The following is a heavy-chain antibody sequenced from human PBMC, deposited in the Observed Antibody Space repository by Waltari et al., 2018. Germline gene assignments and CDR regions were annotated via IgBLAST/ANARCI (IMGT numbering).Heavy chain of an antibody. CDR3: ARDSGQLDYMDV. J-gene: IGHJ6*03. Sequence: VQLVETGGGLIQPGGSLRSSCAAAGFSASSTYMSWVSQAPGKGLDWVSVIYSGCSTYYADSVKGRFTISRDNSKNTLHLQMSSLRAEDTAVYYCARDSGQLDYMDVGGKGTTVTVSS. CDR2: IYSGCST. CDR1: GFSASSTY. V-gene: IGHV3-53*02. D-gene: IGHD6-6*01.